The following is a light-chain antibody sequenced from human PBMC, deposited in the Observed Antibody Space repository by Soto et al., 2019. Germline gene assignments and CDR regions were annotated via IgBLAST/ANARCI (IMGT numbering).Light chain of an antibody. J-gene: IGKJ4*01. CDR1: EGISSY. Sequence: IQLTQSPSSLSASVGDRVAITCRASEGISSYLAWYQEKSGKVPKLLIDTASTLQTGVPSRFSGSGSGTDFILTISRLQPEDFATYYCLQLKRSPLPFGGGTRVEIK. CDR3: LQLKRSPLP. V-gene: IGKV1-9*01. CDR2: TAS.